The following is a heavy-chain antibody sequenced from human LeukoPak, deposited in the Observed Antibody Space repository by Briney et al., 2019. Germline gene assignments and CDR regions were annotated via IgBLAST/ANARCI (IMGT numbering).Heavy chain of an antibody. J-gene: IGHJ4*02. Sequence: GRSLRLSCAASGFTFDDYAMHWVRQVPGKGLEWFSGISWNSGNIIYADSVKGRFTVSRDNAKNSLYLQMNSLRPEDTALYYCAKVGIVGATHHAWRQGYYFDYWGQGALVTVSS. V-gene: IGHV3-9*01. CDR2: ISWNSGNI. CDR3: AKVGIVGATHHAWRQGYYFDY. D-gene: IGHD1-26*01. CDR1: GFTFDDYA.